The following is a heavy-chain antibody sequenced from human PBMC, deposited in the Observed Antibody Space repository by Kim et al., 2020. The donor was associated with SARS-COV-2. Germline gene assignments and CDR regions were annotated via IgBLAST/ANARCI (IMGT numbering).Heavy chain of an antibody. Sequence: GGSLRLSCAASGFTFSSYAMSWVRQAPGKGLEWVSVIYSGGSSTYYADSVKGRFTISRDNSKNTLYLQMNSLRAEDTAVYYCAKDLAVAGQKGAKPLYFDYWGQGTLVTVSS. CDR2: IYSGGSST. J-gene: IGHJ4*02. CDR1: GFTFSSYA. V-gene: IGHV3-23*03. CDR3: AKDLAVAGQKGAKPLYFDY. D-gene: IGHD6-19*01.